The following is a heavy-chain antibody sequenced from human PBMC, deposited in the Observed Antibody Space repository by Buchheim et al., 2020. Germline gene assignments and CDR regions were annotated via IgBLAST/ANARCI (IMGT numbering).Heavy chain of an antibody. Sequence: EVQLVESGGGLVKPGGSLRLSCVASGFTFSNAWISWVRQAPGKGLEWVGRIKTKADGETTDYTAPVKGRFTISRDDSKNTLFLPMNSLKTEDTAVYYCTKRWLIHNVFDYWGQGTL. CDR3: TKRWLIHNVFDY. J-gene: IGHJ4*02. CDR1: GFTFSNAW. D-gene: IGHD6-19*01. CDR2: IKTKADGETT. V-gene: IGHV3-15*01.